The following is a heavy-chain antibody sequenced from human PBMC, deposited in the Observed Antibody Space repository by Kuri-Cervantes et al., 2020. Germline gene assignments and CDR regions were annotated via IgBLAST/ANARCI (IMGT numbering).Heavy chain of an antibody. CDR2: IYSGST. V-gene: IGHV3-53*01. J-gene: IGHJ4*02. Sequence: GESLKISCAASGFAVSNNYMSWVRQAPGKGLEWVSLIYSGSTYYADSVKGRFTISRDNSKNTVYLQTNSLRADDTAVYYCARDIGIAVAGTAFDYWGQGTLVTVSS. CDR3: ARDIGIAVAGTAFDY. D-gene: IGHD6-19*01. CDR1: GFAVSNNY.